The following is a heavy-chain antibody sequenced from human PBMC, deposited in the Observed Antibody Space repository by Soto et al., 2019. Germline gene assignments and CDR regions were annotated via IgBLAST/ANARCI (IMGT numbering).Heavy chain of an antibody. D-gene: IGHD1-1*01. Sequence: QVHLVQSGAEVKKPGASVKVSCKGSGYAFTTYGITWVRQAPGQGLEWMGWISAHNGNTNYAQKLQGRVTVTRDTSTSTAYMELRGLRSDDTGVYYCARGRYGDYWGQGALVTVSS. CDR3: ARGRYGDY. J-gene: IGHJ4*02. CDR2: ISAHNGNT. CDR1: GYAFTTYG. V-gene: IGHV1-18*01.